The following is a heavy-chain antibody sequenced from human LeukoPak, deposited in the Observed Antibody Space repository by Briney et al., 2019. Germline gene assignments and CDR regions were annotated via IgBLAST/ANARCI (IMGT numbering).Heavy chain of an antibody. CDR2: IYHSGST. J-gene: IGHJ4*02. Sequence: SETLSLTCTVSGGSITSYYWSWIRQPPGKGLEWIGSIYHSGSTYYNPSLKSRVTISVDTSKNQFSLKLSSVTAADTAVYYCAREGVGAFDYWGQGTLVTVSS. CDR1: GGSITSYY. CDR3: AREGVGAFDY. V-gene: IGHV4-59*12. D-gene: IGHD1-26*01.